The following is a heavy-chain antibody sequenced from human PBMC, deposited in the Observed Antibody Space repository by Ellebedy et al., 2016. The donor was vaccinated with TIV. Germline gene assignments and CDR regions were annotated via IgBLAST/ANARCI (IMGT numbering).Heavy chain of an antibody. V-gene: IGHV4-59*01. D-gene: IGHD3-22*01. CDR2: IYYSVNT. Sequence: ESLKISCAASGFSFSSYAMSWVRQPPGKGLEWIGNIYYSVNTDYNPSLKSRVTISEDTSKNQFSLKLSSVTAADTAVYYCARDHKAYNYDSSGYPNFKWYFDLWGRGTLVTVSS. CDR1: GFSFSSYA. J-gene: IGHJ2*01. CDR3: ARDHKAYNYDSSGYPNFKWYFDL.